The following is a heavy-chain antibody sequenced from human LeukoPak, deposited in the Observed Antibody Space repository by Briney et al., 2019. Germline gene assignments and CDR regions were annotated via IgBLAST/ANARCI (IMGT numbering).Heavy chain of an antibody. Sequence: NPSETLSLTCAVYGGSFSGYYWSWIRQPPGKGLEWIGEINHSGSTNYNPSLKSRVTISVDTSKNQFSLKLSSVTAADTDVYYCARVRGLLGDAFDIWGQGTMVTVSS. J-gene: IGHJ3*02. V-gene: IGHV4-34*01. CDR2: INHSGST. CDR3: ARVRGLLGDAFDI. CDR1: GGSFSGYY. D-gene: IGHD3-10*01.